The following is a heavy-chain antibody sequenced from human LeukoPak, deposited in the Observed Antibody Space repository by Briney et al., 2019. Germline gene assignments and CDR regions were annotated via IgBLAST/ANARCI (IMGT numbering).Heavy chain of an antibody. J-gene: IGHJ3*02. CDR3: ARDQRTYCGGDCLLDDAFDI. D-gene: IGHD2-21*01. CDR2: INPNSGGT. V-gene: IGHV1-2*02. CDR1: GYTFTGYY. Sequence: ASVKVSCKASGYTFTGYYMHWVRQAPGQGLEWMGWINPNSGGTNYAQKFQGRVTMTRDTSISTAYMELSRLRSDDTAVYYCARDQRTYCGGDCLLDDAFDIWGQGTMVTVSS.